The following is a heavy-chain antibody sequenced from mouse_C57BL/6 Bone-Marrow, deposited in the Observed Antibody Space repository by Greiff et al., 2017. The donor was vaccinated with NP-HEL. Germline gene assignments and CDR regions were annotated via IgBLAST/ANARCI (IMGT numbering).Heavy chain of an antibody. Sequence: EVKVVESGGGLVKPGGSLKLSCAASGFTFSDYGMHWVRQAPEQGLEWVAYISRGSSTIYYADTVKGRFTFARDNAKTTLFLQMTSLRSEDTAMYYCARVTGTGAYWGQGTLVTVSA. CDR1: GFTFSDYG. J-gene: IGHJ3*01. CDR2: ISRGSSTI. CDR3: ARVTGTGAY. V-gene: IGHV5-17*01. D-gene: IGHD4-1*01.